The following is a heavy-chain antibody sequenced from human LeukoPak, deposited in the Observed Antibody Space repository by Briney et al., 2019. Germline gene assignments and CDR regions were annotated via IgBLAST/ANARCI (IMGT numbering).Heavy chain of an antibody. J-gene: IGHJ5*02. CDR1: GGSISSYY. V-gene: IGHV4-59*08. CDR3: ARRRVVPAANWFDP. D-gene: IGHD2-2*01. CDR2: IYYSGST. Sequence: SETLSLTCTVSGGSISSYYWSWIRQPPGKGLEWIGYIYYSGSTNYNPSLKSRVTIPVDTSKNQFSLKLSSVTAADTAVYYCARRRVVPAANWFDPWGQGTLVTVSS.